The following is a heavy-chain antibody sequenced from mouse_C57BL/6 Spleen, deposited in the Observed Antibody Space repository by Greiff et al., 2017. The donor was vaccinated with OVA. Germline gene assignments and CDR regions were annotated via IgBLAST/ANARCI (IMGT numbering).Heavy chain of an antibody. V-gene: IGHV1-55*01. CDR3: ARWDYDYDLDY. Sequence: QVQLKQPGAELVKPGASVKMSCKASGYTFTSYWITWVKQRPGQGLEWIGDIYPGSGSTNYNEKFKSKATLTVDPSSSTAYMQLSSLTSEDSAVYYCARWDYDYDLDYWGQGTSVTVSS. J-gene: IGHJ4*01. CDR2: IYPGSGST. CDR1: GYTFTSYW. D-gene: IGHD2-4*01.